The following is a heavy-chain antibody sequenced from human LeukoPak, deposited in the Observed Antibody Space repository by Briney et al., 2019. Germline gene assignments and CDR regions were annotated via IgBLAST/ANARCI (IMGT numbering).Heavy chain of an antibody. V-gene: IGHV1-3*01. Sequence: ASVKVSCKASGYTFTSYAMHWVRQAPGQRLEWMGWINAGNGNTKYSQKFQGRVTITRDTSASTAYMELSSLRSEDTAEYYCARGYAGDIGYYYGMDVWGKGTTVTVSS. D-gene: IGHD2-15*01. J-gene: IGHJ6*04. CDR1: GYTFTSYA. CDR3: ARGYAGDIGYYYGMDV. CDR2: INAGNGNT.